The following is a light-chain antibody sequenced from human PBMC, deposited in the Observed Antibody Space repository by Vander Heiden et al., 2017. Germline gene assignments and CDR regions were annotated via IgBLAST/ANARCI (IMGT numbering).Light chain of an antibody. J-gene: IGLJ3*02. CDR2: STN. Sequence: QTVVTQEPSFSVSPGGTVTLTCGLSSGSVSTSYYPSWYQQTPGQAPRTLIYSTNTRSAGVPDRFSGSIRGNKAALTITGAQVDDESDYYCVLYMGSGIWVFGGGTKLTVL. CDR3: VLYMGSGIWV. V-gene: IGLV8-61*01. CDR1: SGSVSTSYY.